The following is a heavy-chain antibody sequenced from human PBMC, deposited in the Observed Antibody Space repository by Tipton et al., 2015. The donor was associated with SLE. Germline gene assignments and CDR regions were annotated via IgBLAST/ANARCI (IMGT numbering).Heavy chain of an antibody. CDR3: ARGVGGSFYS. J-gene: IGHJ5*02. Sequence: SLRLSCAASGFTFSSYFMSWVRQAQGKGLEWVANIKQDGSEKYYVDSVKGRFSVSRDSANNSLYLQMNNLGAEDTAVYYCARGVGGSFYSWGQGTPVTVSS. V-gene: IGHV3-7*01. D-gene: IGHD1-26*01. CDR1: GFTFSSYF. CDR2: IKQDGSEK.